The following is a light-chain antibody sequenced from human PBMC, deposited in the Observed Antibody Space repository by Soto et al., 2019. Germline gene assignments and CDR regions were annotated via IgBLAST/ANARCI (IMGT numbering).Light chain of an antibody. Sequence: EIVLTQSPATLSLSPGERATLSCGASHSVSSSYLAWYPQKPGLAPRLLIYDASSRATGIPDRFSGSGSGTDFTLTISRLEPEAFAVYYCQQYGSSPPITFGQGTRLEIK. CDR3: QQYGSSPPIT. V-gene: IGKV3D-20*01. CDR2: DAS. CDR1: HSVSSSY. J-gene: IGKJ5*01.